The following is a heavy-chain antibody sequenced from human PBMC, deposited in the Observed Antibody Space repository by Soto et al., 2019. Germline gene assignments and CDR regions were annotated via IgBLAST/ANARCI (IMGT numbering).Heavy chain of an antibody. V-gene: IGHV4-34*01. CDR2: INHSGST. J-gene: IGHJ6*02. Sequence: QVQLQQWGAGLLKPSETLSLTCAVYGGSFSGYYWSWIRQPPGKGLEWIGEINHSGSTNYNPSLKSRVTISVDTSKNQFSLQLSSVTAADTAVYYCARGGYSYGYYYYYGMDVWGQGTTVTVSS. CDR1: GGSFSGYY. D-gene: IGHD5-18*01. CDR3: ARGGYSYGYYYYYGMDV.